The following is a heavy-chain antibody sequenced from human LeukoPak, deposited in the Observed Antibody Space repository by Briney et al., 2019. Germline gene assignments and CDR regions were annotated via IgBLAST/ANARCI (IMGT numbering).Heavy chain of an antibody. CDR2: INPTSANT. Sequence: ASVKVSCKAYGYTFTPYYMHWVRQAPGQGLEWMGIINPTSANTRNAQKFQGRVTMTRDTSTSTVYMELSSLTSEDTAVYYCARDQRGGRISWYSHFDFWGQGTLVTVSS. J-gene: IGHJ4*02. D-gene: IGHD6-13*01. V-gene: IGHV1-46*01. CDR3: ARDQRGGRISWYSHFDF. CDR1: GYTFTPYY.